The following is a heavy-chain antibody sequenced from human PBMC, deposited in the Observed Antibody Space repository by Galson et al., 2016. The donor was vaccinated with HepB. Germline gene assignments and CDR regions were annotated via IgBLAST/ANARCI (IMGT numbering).Heavy chain of an antibody. Sequence: SLRLSCAASGFTFSHYAMSWVRQAPGKGLEWVSTIGGSGGNTHYADSVKGRFTISRDNSKNTLYLQMNSLRAEDTAVYYCTKDVGAILFDYWGQGTLVTVSS. CDR1: GFTFSHYA. CDR2: IGGSGGNT. D-gene: IGHD1-26*01. J-gene: IGHJ4*02. V-gene: IGHV3-23*01. CDR3: TKDVGAILFDY.